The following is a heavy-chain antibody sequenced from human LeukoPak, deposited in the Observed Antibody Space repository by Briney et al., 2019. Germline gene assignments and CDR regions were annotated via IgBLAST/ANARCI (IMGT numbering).Heavy chain of an antibody. CDR2: IYYSGST. V-gene: IGHV4-39*07. CDR1: GGSISSSSYY. D-gene: IGHD7-27*01. J-gene: IGHJ4*02. Sequence: PSETLSLTCTVSGGSISSSSYYWGWIRQPPGKGLEWIGSIYYSGSTYYNPSLKSRVTISVDTSKNQFSLKLSSVPAADTAVYYCARGKWGTFDYWGQGTLVTVSS. CDR3: ARGKWGTFDY.